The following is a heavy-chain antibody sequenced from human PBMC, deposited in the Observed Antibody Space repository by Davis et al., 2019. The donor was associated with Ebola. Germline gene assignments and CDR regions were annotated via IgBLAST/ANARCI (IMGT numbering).Heavy chain of an antibody. CDR2: INSGGFTT. V-gene: IGHV3-11*01. CDR3: VRKGKLESPTITHSGSGYYPFDN. J-gene: IGHJ4*02. D-gene: IGHD3-22*01. CDR1: GFMFSDYY. Sequence: PGGSLRLSCATSGFMFSDYYMSWIRQAPGKGLEWLSYINSGGFTTYYADSVKGRFTISRDNAKSSLYLEMNSLRADDTAVYYCVRKGKLESPTITHSGSGYYPFDNWGQGALVIVSS.